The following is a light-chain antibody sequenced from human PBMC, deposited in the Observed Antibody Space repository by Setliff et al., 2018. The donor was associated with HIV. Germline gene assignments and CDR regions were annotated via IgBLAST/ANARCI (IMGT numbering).Light chain of an antibody. V-gene: IGLV1-40*01. CDR2: SDN. J-gene: IGLJ2*01. CDR1: RSDIGAGYD. CDR3: HSYDSSLLSGSVL. Sequence: QSALTQPPSVSGAPGQRVTISCTGSRSDIGAGYDVHWYQQLPGKAPKLLIYSDNNRPPGVPDRFSGSRSGTSASLAISGLQAEDEAHYYCHSYDSSLLSGSVLVGGGTK.